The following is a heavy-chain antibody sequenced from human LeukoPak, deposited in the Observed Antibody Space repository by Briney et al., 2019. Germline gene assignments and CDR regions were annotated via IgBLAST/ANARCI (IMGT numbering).Heavy chain of an antibody. J-gene: IGHJ4*02. V-gene: IGHV3-30*03. CDR3: ARVGSSGYFDY. CDR1: GFTLSSHV. D-gene: IGHD3-22*01. Sequence: GGSLRLSCVVSGFTLSSHVMYWIRQAPGKGLEWVALTSYDGSNTDYTDSVKGRFTISRDNPRNTLYLQMNSLSAEGTAFYYCARVGSSGYFDYWGQGALVTVSS. CDR2: TSYDGSNT.